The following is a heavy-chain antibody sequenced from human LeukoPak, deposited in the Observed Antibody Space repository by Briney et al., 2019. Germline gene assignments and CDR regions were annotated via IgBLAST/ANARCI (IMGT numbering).Heavy chain of an antibody. D-gene: IGHD2-15*01. V-gene: IGHV4-59*01. J-gene: IGHJ4*02. CDR1: GGSISSSY. CDR3: ARGYCSGGSCPFDY. Sequence: PSETLSLTCTVSGGSISSSYWSWIRQPPGKGLEWIGYIYYSGSANYNPSLKSRVTMSVDTSKNQFSLKLSSVTAADTAVYYCARGYCSGGSCPFDYWGQGTLVTVSS. CDR2: IYYSGSA.